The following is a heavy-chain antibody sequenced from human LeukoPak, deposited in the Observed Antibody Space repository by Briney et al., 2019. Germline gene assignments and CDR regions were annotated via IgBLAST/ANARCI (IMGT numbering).Heavy chain of an antibody. Sequence: PSETLSLTCTVSGGSISSYYWSWIRQPPGKGLEWIGYIYYSGSTNYNPSLKSRVTISVDASKSQFSLKLSSVTAADTAVYYCARVIYCSSTSCYKRSQYYYYYYMDVSGKGTTVTVSS. CDR3: ARVIYCSSTSCYKRSQYYYYYYMDV. J-gene: IGHJ6*03. CDR1: GGSISSYY. D-gene: IGHD2-2*02. V-gene: IGHV4-59*12. CDR2: IYYSGST.